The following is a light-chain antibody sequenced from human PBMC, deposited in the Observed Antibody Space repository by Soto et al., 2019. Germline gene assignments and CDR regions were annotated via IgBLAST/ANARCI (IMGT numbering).Light chain of an antibody. V-gene: IGKV3-20*01. CDR2: GAS. Sequence: EIVLTQSPGTLSLSPGERATLSCRASQSVSSSYLAWYQQKPGQAPSLRIYGASSRATGIPDRFSGSGSGTDFTLSISRLEPEDVAVYYCQEYGSSLSWTFGQGTKVEIK. CDR3: QEYGSSLSWT. CDR1: QSVSSSY. J-gene: IGKJ1*01.